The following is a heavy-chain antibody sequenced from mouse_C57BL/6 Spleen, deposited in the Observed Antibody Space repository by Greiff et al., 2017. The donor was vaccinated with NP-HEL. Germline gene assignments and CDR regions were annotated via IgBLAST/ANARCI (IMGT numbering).Heavy chain of an antibody. Sequence: QVQLQQSGAELVKPGASVKISCKASGYAFSSYWMNWVKQRPGQGLEWIGQIYPGDGDTNYNGKFKGKATLTADKSSSTAYMQLSSLTSEDSAVYFGARRHYGSSSYYFDYWGQGTTLTVSS. CDR1: GYAFSSYW. V-gene: IGHV1-80*01. CDR2: IYPGDGDT. CDR3: ARRHYGSSSYYFDY. D-gene: IGHD1-1*01. J-gene: IGHJ2*01.